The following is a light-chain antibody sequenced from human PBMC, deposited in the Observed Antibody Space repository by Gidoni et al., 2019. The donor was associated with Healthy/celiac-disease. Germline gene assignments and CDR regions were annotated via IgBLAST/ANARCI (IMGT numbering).Light chain of an antibody. CDR2: DAS. J-gene: IGKJ4*01. CDR1: QDISNY. V-gene: IGKV1-33*01. CDR3: QHRGT. Sequence: SPSSLSASVGDRVTITCQASQDISNYLNWYQQKPGKAPKLLIYDASNLETGVPSRFSGSGSGTDFTFTISSLQPEDIATYYCQHRGTFGGGTKVEIK.